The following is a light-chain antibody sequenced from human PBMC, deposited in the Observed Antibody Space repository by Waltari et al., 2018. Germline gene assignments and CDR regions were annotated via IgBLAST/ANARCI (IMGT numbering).Light chain of an antibody. CDR1: QNVLNNSNNKNF. CDR2: WSS. J-gene: IGKJ4*01. CDR3: QQYYSTPIT. V-gene: IGKV4-1*01. Sequence: DIVMTQSPDSLAVPLGERATITCNSSQNVLNNSNNKNFLAWYQQKPGQSPKLLIYWSSTRESGVPDRFSGSGSGTDFTLTINSLQAEDVAVYYCQQYYSTPITFGGGTKVEIK.